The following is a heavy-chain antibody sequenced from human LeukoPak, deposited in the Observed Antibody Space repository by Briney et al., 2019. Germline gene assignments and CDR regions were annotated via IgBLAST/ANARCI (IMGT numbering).Heavy chain of an antibody. J-gene: IGHJ5*02. V-gene: IGHV3-23*01. D-gene: IGHD3/OR15-3a*01. CDR2: ISDSGGSA. Sequence: GGSLRLSWAASGFTFNTYAMSWVRQATGKGLEWVSAISDSGGSAYYADSVKGRFTISRDNSKNTLYLQMNSLRAEDTAVYYCARAQGTGYSLPWGQGTLVTVSS. CDR3: ARAQGTGYSLP. CDR1: GFTFNTYA.